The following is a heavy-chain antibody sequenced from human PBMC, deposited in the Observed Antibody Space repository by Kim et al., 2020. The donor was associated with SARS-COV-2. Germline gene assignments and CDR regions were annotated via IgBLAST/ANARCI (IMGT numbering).Heavy chain of an antibody. CDR3: ARTGTFGDYGDYVED. V-gene: IGHV1-69*13. CDR1: GGTFSSYA. D-gene: IGHD4-17*01. CDR2: IIPIFGTA. Sequence: SVKVSCKASGGTFSSYAISWVRQAPGQGLEWMGGIIPIFGTANYAQKFQGRVTITADESTSTAYMGLSSLRSEDTAVYYCARTGTFGDYGDYVEDWGQGTLVTVSS. J-gene: IGHJ4*02.